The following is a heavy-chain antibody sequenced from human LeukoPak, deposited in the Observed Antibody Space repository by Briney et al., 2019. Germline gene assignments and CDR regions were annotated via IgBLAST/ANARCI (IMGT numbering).Heavy chain of an antibody. CDR3: ASRRYYDFWSGYYPRYYYYMDV. V-gene: IGHV1-69*05. J-gene: IGHJ6*03. CDR1: GGTFSSYA. CDR2: IIPIFGTA. Sequence: SVKVSCKASGGTFSSYAISWVRQAPGQGLEWMGRIIPIFGTANYAQKLQGRVTITTDESTSTAYMELSSLRSEDTAVYYCASRRYYDFWSGYYPRYYYYMDVWGKGTTVTVSS. D-gene: IGHD3-3*01.